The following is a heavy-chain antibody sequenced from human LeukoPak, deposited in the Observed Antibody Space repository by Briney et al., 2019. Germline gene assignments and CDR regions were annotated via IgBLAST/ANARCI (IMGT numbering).Heavy chain of an antibody. CDR2: ISSSSSYI. J-gene: IGHJ3*02. D-gene: IGHD6-13*01. Sequence: VGSLRLSCAASGFTFSSYSMNWVRQAPGKGLEWVSSISSSSSYIYYADSVKGRFTISRDNAKNSLYLQMNSLGAEDTAVYYCARESPYSSSWYRAAFDIWGQGTMVTVSS. V-gene: IGHV3-21*01. CDR3: ARESPYSSSWYRAAFDI. CDR1: GFTFSSYS.